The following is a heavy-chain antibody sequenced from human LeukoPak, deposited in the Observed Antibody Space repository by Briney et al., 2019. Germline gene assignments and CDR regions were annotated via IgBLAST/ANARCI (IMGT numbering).Heavy chain of an antibody. CDR2: INAYNGNT. Sequence: ASVKVSCKASGYTFTNYGISWVRQAPGQGLEWMGWINAYNGNTIYAQKLQGRVTVTTDTSTSTAYMELRSLRSDDTAVYYCARAWDISGRGGTDNWGQGTLVTVSS. CDR3: ARAWDISGRGGTDN. V-gene: IGHV1-18*01. CDR1: GYTFTNYG. D-gene: IGHD6-25*01. J-gene: IGHJ4*02.